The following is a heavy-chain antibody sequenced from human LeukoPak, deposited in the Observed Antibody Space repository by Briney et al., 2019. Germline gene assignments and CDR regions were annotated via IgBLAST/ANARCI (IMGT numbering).Heavy chain of an antibody. CDR1: GFIFSTDG. J-gene: IGHJ4*02. D-gene: IGHD3-10*01. CDR3: VTEVHLGL. CDR2: IHSRSNTI. V-gene: IGHV3-48*01. Sequence: PGGSRRLSCAASGFIFSTDGMNWVRQAPGKGLEWVSYIHSRSNTIFYADSVKGRFTISRDNVKNSLYLQMNSLRAEDTAVYYCVTEVHLGLWGQGTLVTVSS.